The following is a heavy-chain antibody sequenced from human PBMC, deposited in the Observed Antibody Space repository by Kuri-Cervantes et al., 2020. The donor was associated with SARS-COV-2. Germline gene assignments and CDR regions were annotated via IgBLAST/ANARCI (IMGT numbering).Heavy chain of an antibody. CDR3: AGSRWLQLDYYYYYGMDV. CDR2: IIPIFGTA. V-gene: IGHV1-69*06. D-gene: IGHD5-24*01. Sequence: SVKVSCKASGGTFSSYAISWVRQAPGQGLEWMGGIIPIFGTANYAQKFQGRVTITADKSTSTAYVELSSLRSEDTAVYYCAGSRWLQLDYYYYYGMDVWGHGTTVTVSS. CDR1: GGTFSSYA. J-gene: IGHJ6*02.